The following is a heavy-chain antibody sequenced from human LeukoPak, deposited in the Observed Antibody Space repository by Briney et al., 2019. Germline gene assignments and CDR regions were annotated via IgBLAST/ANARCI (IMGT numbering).Heavy chain of an antibody. CDR2: IKSDGSVT. D-gene: IGHD2-2*03. V-gene: IGHV3-74*01. J-gene: IGHJ5*02. CDR3: ARDWIDRGTFDP. CDR1: GFTFSSYA. Sequence: GGSLRLSCAASGFTFSSYAMHWVRQAPGKGLVWVSRIKSDGSVTGYADSVKGRFTNSRDNAKNTVYLQMNSLRAEDTAVYYCARDWIDRGTFDPWGQGTLVTVSS.